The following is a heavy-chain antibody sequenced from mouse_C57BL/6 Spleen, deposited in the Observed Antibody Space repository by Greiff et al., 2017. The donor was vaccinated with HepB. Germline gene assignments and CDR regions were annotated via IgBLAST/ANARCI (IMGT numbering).Heavy chain of an antibody. CDR1: GFTFSSYT. D-gene: IGHD2-2*01. CDR3: ARHCIYYGYDGGAMDY. CDR2: ISGGGGNT. Sequence: EVKVVESGGGLVKPGGSLKLSCAASGFTFSSYTMSWVRQTPEKRLEWVATISGGGGNTYYPDSVKGRFTISGDNAKNTLYLQMSSLRSEDTALYYCARHCIYYGYDGGAMDYWGQGTSVTVSS. V-gene: IGHV5-9*01. J-gene: IGHJ4*01.